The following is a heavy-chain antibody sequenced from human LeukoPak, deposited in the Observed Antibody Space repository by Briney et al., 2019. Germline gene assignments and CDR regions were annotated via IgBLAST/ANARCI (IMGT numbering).Heavy chain of an antibody. D-gene: IGHD4-17*01. V-gene: IGHV3-11*04. CDR2: ISSSGSTI. CDR1: GFTFSDYY. Sequence: GGSLRLSCAASGFTFSDYYMSWIRQAPGKGLEWVSYISSSGSTIYYADSVKGRFTISRDNAQNSLYLQMNSLRAEDTAVYYCARRQLRFDAFDIWGQGTMVTVSS. CDR3: ARRQLRFDAFDI. J-gene: IGHJ3*02.